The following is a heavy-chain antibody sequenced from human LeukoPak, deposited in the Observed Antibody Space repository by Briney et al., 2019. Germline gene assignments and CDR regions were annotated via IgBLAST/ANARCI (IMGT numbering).Heavy chain of an antibody. D-gene: IGHD2/OR15-2a*01. CDR2: IIPIFGTA. V-gene: IGHV1-69*05. CDR3: ASDSPHTSDYYYYMDV. Sequence: SVKVSCKASGGTFSSYAISWVRQAPGQGLEWMGRIIPIFGTANYAQKFQGRVTITTDESTSTAYMELSSLRSEDTAVYYCASDSPHTSDYYYYMDVWGKGTTVTVSS. J-gene: IGHJ6*03. CDR1: GGTFSSYA.